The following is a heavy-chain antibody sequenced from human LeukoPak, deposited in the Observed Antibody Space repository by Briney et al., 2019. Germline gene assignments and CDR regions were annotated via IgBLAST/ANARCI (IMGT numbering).Heavy chain of an antibody. J-gene: IGHJ4*02. D-gene: IGHD3-22*01. V-gene: IGHV3-49*04. CDR2: IRSKAYGGTA. CDR1: GFTFGDYA. CDR3: QAYYYDTSGYYYIDQ. Sequence: GGSLRLSCTTSGFTFGDYAMSWVRRAPGKGLEWVGFIRSKAYGGTAEYAASVKGRFTISRDDSKSIAYLQMNSLKTEDTAVYSCQAYYYDTSGYYYIDQWGQGTLVTVSS.